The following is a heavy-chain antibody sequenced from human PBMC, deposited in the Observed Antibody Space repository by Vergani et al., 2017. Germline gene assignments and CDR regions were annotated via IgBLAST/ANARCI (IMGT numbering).Heavy chain of an antibody. J-gene: IGHJ6*02. Sequence: EVQLVQSGAEVKKPGATMKISCKVSGYTFTDHYMHWLKQAPGKGLEWMGLVDPDGGETIYAEKFKGRVTIAADTSTDTDHLELSSLRSEDTAVYYCATPQTVTTGGMEVWGQGTTVIVSS. CDR3: ATPQTVTTGGMEV. CDR2: VDPDGGET. CDR1: GYTFTDHY. D-gene: IGHD4-17*01. V-gene: IGHV1-69-2*01.